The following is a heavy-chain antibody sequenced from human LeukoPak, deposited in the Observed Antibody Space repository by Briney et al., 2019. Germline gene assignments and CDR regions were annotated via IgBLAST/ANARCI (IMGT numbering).Heavy chain of an antibody. V-gene: IGHV1-2*06. J-gene: IGHJ4*02. CDR2: INPNSGGT. CDR1: GYTFTGYY. CDR3: ARATSLPIWYFDY. Sequence: GASVKVSCKASGYTFTGYYMHWVRQAPGQGLEWMGRINPNSGGTNYAQKFQGRVTMTRDTSVSTAYMELSRLRSDDTAVYYCARATSLPIWYFDYWGQGTLVTVSS.